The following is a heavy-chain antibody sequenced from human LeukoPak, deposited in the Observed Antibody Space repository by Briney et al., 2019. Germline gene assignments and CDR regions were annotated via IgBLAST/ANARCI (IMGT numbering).Heavy chain of an antibody. CDR1: GGSTSSYY. J-gene: IGHJ4*02. CDR3: ARGLKRGYRDTSGYYFDY. Sequence: SETLSLTCTVSGGSTSSYYWSWIRQPAGKGLEWIGRIYTSGSTNYNPSLKSRVTMSVDTSKNQFSLKLSSVTAADTAVYYCARGLKRGYRDTSGYYFDYWGQGTLVTVSS. CDR2: IYTSGST. V-gene: IGHV4-4*07. D-gene: IGHD4-17*01.